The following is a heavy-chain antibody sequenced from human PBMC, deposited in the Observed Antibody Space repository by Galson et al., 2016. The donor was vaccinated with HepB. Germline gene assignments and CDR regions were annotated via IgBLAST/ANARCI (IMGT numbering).Heavy chain of an antibody. V-gene: IGHV3-7*01. J-gene: IGHJ4*02. CDR1: GFSFSTYW. CDR3: LGFGY. Sequence: SLRLSCAASGFSFSTYWVAWVRQAPGKGLEWVANIKEDGSETFYADSVKGRFSISRDNAKNSVYLQRNSLRAEDTAVYYCLGFGYWGQGTLVTVSS. CDR2: IKEDGSET. D-gene: IGHD3-10*01.